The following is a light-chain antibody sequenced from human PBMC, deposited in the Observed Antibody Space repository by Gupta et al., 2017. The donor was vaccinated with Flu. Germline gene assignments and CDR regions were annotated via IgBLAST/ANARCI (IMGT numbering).Light chain of an antibody. CDR1: QSISRW. CDR2: KWS. J-gene: IGKJ2*01. Sequence: DIQMSQTPPTLSASVGDRVTITCRASQSISRWLVWYQQKPGKAHKILISKWSDLESGVPSRFIGRWSGTEFTLTIDILQTDDFANYYCQQYKSYPYNFGQGTKLEIK. CDR3: QQYKSYPYN. V-gene: IGKV1-5*03.